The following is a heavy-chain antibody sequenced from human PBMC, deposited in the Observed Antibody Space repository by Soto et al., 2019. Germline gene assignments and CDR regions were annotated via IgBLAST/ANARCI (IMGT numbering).Heavy chain of an antibody. Sequence: GGSLRLSCKVAGFTLSTSAMNWVRQAPGKGLEWVSYINSDGDVRHYADSVKGRFTVSRDNAKKLVYLQMNNVGAADTAVYFCSRRDVFDLWGQGATVTVSS. D-gene: IGHD2-2*01. CDR3: SRRDVFDL. J-gene: IGHJ3*01. V-gene: IGHV3-48*01. CDR1: GFTLSTSA. CDR2: INSDGDVR.